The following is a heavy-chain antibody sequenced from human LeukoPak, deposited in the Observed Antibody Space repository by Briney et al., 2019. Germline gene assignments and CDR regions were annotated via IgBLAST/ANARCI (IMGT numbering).Heavy chain of an antibody. CDR2: IRQDESEK. CDR1: GFTFSSYW. Sequence: GGSLRLSCAASGFTFSSYWMSWVRQAPGKGLEWVANIRQDESEKYYVDSVEGRFTISRDNAKNSLYLQMNSLRAEDTAVYYCARAAATHYDSSGYYPGAFDIWGQGTMVTVSS. J-gene: IGHJ3*02. CDR3: ARAAATHYDSSGYYPGAFDI. V-gene: IGHV3-7*01. D-gene: IGHD3-22*01.